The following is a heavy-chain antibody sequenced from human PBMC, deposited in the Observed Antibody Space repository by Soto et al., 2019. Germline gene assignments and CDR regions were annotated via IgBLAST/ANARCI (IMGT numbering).Heavy chain of an antibody. CDR2: ISGSGGST. D-gene: IGHD3-10*01. CDR1: GFTFSSYA. CDR3: AKSGSYSTYYYYYGMDV. Sequence: GGSLRLSCAASGFTFSSYAMSWVRQAPGKGLEWVSAISGSGGSTYYADSVKGRFTISRDNSKNTLYLQMNSLRAEDTAVYYCAKSGSYSTYYYYYGMDVWGQGTTVTVSS. V-gene: IGHV3-23*01. J-gene: IGHJ6*02.